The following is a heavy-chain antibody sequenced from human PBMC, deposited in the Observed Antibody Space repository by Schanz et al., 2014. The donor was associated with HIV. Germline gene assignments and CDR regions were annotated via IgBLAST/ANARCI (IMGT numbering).Heavy chain of an antibody. D-gene: IGHD3-22*01. CDR3: RAWLLGDRMDV. V-gene: IGHV3-48*01. J-gene: IGHJ6*02. Sequence: EVQLLESGGGLVQPGGSLRISCAASGFTFRTFSMDWVRQSPGRGLEWLAYISPGGDTIYYADSVKGRFTISRDISRNTIYLQMNGLRGEDTAVYYCRAWLLGDRMDVWGQGTTVAVSS. CDR2: ISPGGDTI. CDR1: GFTFRTFS.